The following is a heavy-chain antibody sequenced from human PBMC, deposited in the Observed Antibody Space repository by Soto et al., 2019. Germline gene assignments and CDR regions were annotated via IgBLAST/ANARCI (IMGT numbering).Heavy chain of an antibody. V-gene: IGHV6-1*01. CDR1: GDSVSSNGAA. J-gene: IGHJ4*02. CDR2: TYYRSRWYS. CDR3: AKHPPGFHRSFDF. Sequence: PSQTLSLPCALSGDSVSSNGAAWNWIRQSPSRGLEWLGRTYYRSRWYSDYAPSVKSRITVNPDTSQNQFSLQLNTVTPEDTAIYYCAKHPPGFHRSFDFWGQGTLVTVSS.